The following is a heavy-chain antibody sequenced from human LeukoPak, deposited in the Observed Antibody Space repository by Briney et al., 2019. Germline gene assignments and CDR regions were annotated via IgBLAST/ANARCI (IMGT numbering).Heavy chain of an antibody. Sequence: PGGSLRLSCAASGFTFSSYTMNWVRQAPGKGLEWISSISSSSSSIYYADSVKGRFTISRDNAKNSLYLQMNSLRAEDTAVYYCARARGPEQLERRDYWGQGTLVTVSS. J-gene: IGHJ4*02. D-gene: IGHD1-1*01. CDR1: GFTFSSYT. CDR2: ISSSSSSI. CDR3: ARARGPEQLERRDY. V-gene: IGHV3-21*01.